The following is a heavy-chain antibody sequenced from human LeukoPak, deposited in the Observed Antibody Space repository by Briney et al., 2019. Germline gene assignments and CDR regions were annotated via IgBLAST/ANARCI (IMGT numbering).Heavy chain of an antibody. CDR2: IRYDGSNK. CDR3: AKGREIQVRRPSFGVEYIYFSY. CDR1: GFTFSSYG. Sequence: GGSLRLSCAASGFTFSSYGMHWVRQAPGKGLEWVAFIRYDGSNKYYADSVKGRFTISRDNSKHTVYLQMNSLRAEDTSVYYRAKGREIQVRRPSFGVEYIYFSYWGEGTLVTVST. D-gene: IGHD3-3*01. V-gene: IGHV3-30*02. J-gene: IGHJ4*02.